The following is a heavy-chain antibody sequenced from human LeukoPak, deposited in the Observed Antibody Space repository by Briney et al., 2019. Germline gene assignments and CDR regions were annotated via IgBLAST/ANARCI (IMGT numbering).Heavy chain of an antibody. CDR2: VDPEDGET. D-gene: IGHD2-2*01. CDR1: GYTFTDYY. CDR3: ASSPPPYCSSTSCYELDY. J-gene: IGHJ4*02. Sequence: ASVKVSCKVSGYTFTDYYMHWVQQAPGKGLEWMGLVDPEDGETIYAEKFQGRVTITADTSTDTAYMELSSLRSEDTAVYYCASSPPPYCSSTSCYELDYWGQGTQVTVSS. V-gene: IGHV1-69-2*01.